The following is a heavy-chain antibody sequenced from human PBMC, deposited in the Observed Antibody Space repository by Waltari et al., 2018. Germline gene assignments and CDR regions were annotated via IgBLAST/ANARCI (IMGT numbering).Heavy chain of an antibody. CDR3: ARDGETYFDY. CDR1: GGSISSGSYY. D-gene: IGHD3-10*01. V-gene: IGHV4-61*09. J-gene: IGHJ4*02. CDR2: IYTSGST. Sequence: QVQLQESGPGLVKPSQTLSLTCTVSGGSISSGSYYWSWIRQPAGKGLEWIGYIYTSGSTNYNPSLKSRVTISVDTSKNQFSLKLSSVTAADTAVYYCARDGETYFDYWGQGTLVTVSS.